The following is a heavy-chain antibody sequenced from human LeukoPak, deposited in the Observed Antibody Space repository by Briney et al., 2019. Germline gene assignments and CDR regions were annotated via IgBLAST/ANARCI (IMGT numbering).Heavy chain of an antibody. D-gene: IGHD3-9*01. Sequence: PSETLSLTCTVSGGSISSYYWSWIRQPPGKGLGWIGYIYYSGSTNYNPSLKSRVTISVDTSKNQFSLKLSSVTAADTAVYYCARRRYFDWFDAFDIWGQGTMVTVSS. CDR2: IYYSGST. V-gene: IGHV4-59*01. CDR3: ARRRYFDWFDAFDI. CDR1: GGSISSYY. J-gene: IGHJ3*02.